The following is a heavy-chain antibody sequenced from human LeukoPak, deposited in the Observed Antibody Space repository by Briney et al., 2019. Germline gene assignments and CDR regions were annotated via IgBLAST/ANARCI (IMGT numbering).Heavy chain of an antibody. CDR3: ARRNPSNWFDP. J-gene: IGHJ5*02. Sequence: SETLSLTCTVSGGSISSYSWNWIRQPPGKGLEWIGYIYYSGSTNYNPSLKSRVTISVDTSKNQFSLKLSPVTAADTAVYYCARRNPSNWFDPWGQGTLVTVSS. CDR2: IYYSGST. V-gene: IGHV4-59*01. CDR1: GGSISSYS. D-gene: IGHD1-14*01.